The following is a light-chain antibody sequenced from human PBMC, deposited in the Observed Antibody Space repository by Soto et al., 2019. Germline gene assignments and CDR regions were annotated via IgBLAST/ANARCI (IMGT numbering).Light chain of an antibody. J-gene: IGLJ1*01. CDR1: SSDVGAYDY. CDR2: HVS. Sequence: QSVLTQARSVSGFPGQSVTISCTGTSSDVGAYDYVSWYQQHPGKAPKLLIYHVSKRPSGVPDRFSGSKSGNTASLTISGLQAEDEADYYCCTDAGSYKVFGIGTKVTVL. CDR3: CTDAGSYKV. V-gene: IGLV2-11*01.